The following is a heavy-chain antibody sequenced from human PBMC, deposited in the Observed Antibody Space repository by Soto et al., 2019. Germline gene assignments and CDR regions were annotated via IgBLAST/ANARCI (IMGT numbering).Heavy chain of an antibody. V-gene: IGHV3-23*01. CDR3: ARDPNGDYIGAFDI. CDR2: STGSGAGT. D-gene: IGHD4-17*01. Sequence: EVQLLESGGDLVQPGGSLRLSCAASRFTFSTYAMTWVRQAPGKGLEWVASSTGSGAGTSYADSVKGRFTVSRDNSKSTLYLHMSNLRVEYTAVDYWARDPNGDYIGAFDIWGQLTMVTVSS. CDR1: RFTFSTYA. J-gene: IGHJ3*02.